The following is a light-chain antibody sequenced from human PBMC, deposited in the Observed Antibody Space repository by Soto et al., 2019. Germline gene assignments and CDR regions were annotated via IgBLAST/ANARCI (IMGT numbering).Light chain of an antibody. CDR1: QSINNW. J-gene: IGKJ2*01. Sequence: DIQMTQSPSTLSASVGDRVSITCRASQSINNWLAWYQQKSGKAPKLLIYDASSLQSGVPSRFSGSGSGTDFTLTVSSLQPDDFAAYYCQQYNSYPYTFGQGTKLEIK. V-gene: IGKV1-5*01. CDR3: QQYNSYPYT. CDR2: DAS.